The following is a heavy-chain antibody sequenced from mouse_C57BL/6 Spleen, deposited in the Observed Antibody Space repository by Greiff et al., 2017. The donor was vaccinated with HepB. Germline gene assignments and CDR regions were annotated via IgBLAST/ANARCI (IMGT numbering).Heavy chain of an antibody. J-gene: IGHJ4*01. Sequence: EVQLQQSGPELVKPGASVKISCKASGYTFTDYYMNWVKQSHGKSLEWIGDINPNNGGTSYNQKFKGKATLTVDKSSSTAYMELRSLTSEASAVYYCARPIYYGNRYYAMDYWGQGTSVTVSS. CDR2: INPNNGGT. D-gene: IGHD2-1*01. CDR3: ARPIYYGNRYYAMDY. CDR1: GYTFTDYY. V-gene: IGHV1-26*01.